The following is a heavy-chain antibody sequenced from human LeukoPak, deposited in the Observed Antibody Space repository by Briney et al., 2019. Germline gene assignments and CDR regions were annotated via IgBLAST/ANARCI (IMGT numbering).Heavy chain of an antibody. D-gene: IGHD3-10*02. J-gene: IGHJ6*04. Sequence: GGSLRLSCAASGFTFSSYEMKWDRQAPGEGLEWVSYISSSGSTIYYADSVKGRFTISRDNAKNSLYLQMNSLRAEDTAVYYCAELGITMIGGVWGKGTTVTISS. V-gene: IGHV3-48*03. CDR3: AELGITMIGGV. CDR1: GFTFSSYE. CDR2: ISSSGSTI.